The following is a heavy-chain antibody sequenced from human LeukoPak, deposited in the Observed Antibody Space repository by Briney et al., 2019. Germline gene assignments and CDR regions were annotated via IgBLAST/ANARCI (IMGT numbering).Heavy chain of an antibody. CDR3: ARVAGSGSYPNDYYFDY. V-gene: IGHV3-33*01. CDR2: IWYDGSNK. Sequence: GRSLRLSCAASGFTFSSYGMHWVRQAPGKGLEWVAVIWYDGSNKYYADSVKGRLTISRDNSKNTLYLQMNSLRAEDTAVYYCARVAGSGSYPNDYYFDYWGQGTLVTVSS. CDR1: GFTFSSYG. D-gene: IGHD3-10*01. J-gene: IGHJ4*02.